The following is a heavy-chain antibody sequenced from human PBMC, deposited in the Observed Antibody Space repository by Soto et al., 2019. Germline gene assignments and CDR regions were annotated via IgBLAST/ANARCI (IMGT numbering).Heavy chain of an antibody. Sequence: QVQLQESGPGLVKPSETLSLTCTVSGGTISSYYWSWIRQPPGKGLEWIGYIYYSGITSYNPSLKSRVTISVDTSTNQFSLKLSSVTAADTAVYYCARGGAYSSSWYANWGQGTLVTVSS. CDR2: IYYSGIT. CDR1: GGTISSYY. J-gene: IGHJ4*02. D-gene: IGHD6-13*01. V-gene: IGHV4-59*01. CDR3: ARGGAYSSSWYAN.